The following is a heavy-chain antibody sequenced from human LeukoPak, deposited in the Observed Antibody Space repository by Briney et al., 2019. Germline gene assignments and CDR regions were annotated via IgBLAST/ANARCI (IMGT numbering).Heavy chain of an antibody. V-gene: IGHV3-9*01. Sequence: PGGSLRLSCAASRFTFNDYAMHWVRQAPGKGLEWVSGIFWNGGTIGYADSVKGRFTISRDNAQNSLYLQMNSLRAEDTALYYCAKDSGAAAAGTFDYWGQGTLVTVSS. CDR3: AKDSGAAAAGTFDY. J-gene: IGHJ4*02. CDR1: RFTFNDYA. D-gene: IGHD6-13*01. CDR2: IFWNGGTI.